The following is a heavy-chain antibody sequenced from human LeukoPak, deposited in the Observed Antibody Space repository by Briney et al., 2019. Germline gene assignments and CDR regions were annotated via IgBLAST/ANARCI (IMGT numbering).Heavy chain of an antibody. V-gene: IGHV1-18*01. D-gene: IGHD4-11*01. CDR1: GYTFTSYG. Sequence: ASVKVSCKASGYTFTSYGISWVRQAPGQGLEWMGWISGNNGNTHYAQNLQGRVTMTTDTSTSTAYMELRSLRSDDAAVYYCARVEDDYIFYWGQGTLVTVSS. CDR3: ARVEDDYIFY. CDR2: ISGNNGNT. J-gene: IGHJ4*02.